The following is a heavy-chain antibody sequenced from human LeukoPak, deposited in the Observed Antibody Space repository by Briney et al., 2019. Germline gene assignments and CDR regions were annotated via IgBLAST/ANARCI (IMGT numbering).Heavy chain of an antibody. V-gene: IGHV3-13*01. D-gene: IGHD1-1*01. J-gene: IGHJ4*02. Sequence: SGGSLRLSCAASGFTFSDYDMHWVRQATGKGLGWVSAIGTAGDTYYTGSVKGRFTISRENAKNSLYLQMNSLRAGDTAVYYCARVAKERVGGVYYFDYWGQGTLVTVPS. CDR2: IGTAGDT. CDR1: GFTFSDYD. CDR3: ARVAKERVGGVYYFDY.